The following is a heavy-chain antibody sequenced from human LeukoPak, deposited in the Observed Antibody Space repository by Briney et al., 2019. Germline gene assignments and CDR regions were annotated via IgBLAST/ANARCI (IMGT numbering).Heavy chain of an antibody. CDR3: ARGGEMATINVGNYFDY. CDR1: GGSFSGYY. V-gene: IGHV4-34*01. Sequence: SETLSLTCAVYGGSFSGYYWSWIRQPPGKGLEWIGEINHSGSINYNPSLKSRVTISVDTSKNQFSLKLSSVTAADTAVYYCARGGEMATINVGNYFDYWGQGTLVTVSS. J-gene: IGHJ4*02. D-gene: IGHD5-12*01. CDR2: INHSGSI.